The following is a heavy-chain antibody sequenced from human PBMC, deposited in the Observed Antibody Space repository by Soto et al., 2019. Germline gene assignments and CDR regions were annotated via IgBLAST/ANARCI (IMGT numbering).Heavy chain of an antibody. Sequence: EVQLVESGGGLVQPGGSLRLSCAASGFTFSSYAMNWVRQAPGKGPEWVSYISSSSSTLYYADSVKGRFTISRDNAKNSLYLQMNSLRDDDTAVYYCSRASWTPKPALDYWGQGTLVTVSS. J-gene: IGHJ4*02. CDR3: SRASWTPKPALDY. V-gene: IGHV3-48*02. D-gene: IGHD2-2*01. CDR1: GFTFSSYA. CDR2: ISSSSSTL.